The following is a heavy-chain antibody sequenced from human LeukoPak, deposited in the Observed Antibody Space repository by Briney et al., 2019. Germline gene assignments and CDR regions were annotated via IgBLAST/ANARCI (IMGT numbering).Heavy chain of an antibody. D-gene: IGHD1-26*01. CDR2: IRSKAYGGTT. CDR3: TSPPIVGATTDGPFDI. CDR1: GFTFGDYA. V-gene: IGHV3-49*03. J-gene: IGHJ3*02. Sequence: GGSLRLSCTASGFTFGDYAMSWFRQAPGKGLEWVGFIRSKAYGGTTEYAASVKGRFTISRDDSKSIAYLQMNSLKTEDTAVYYCTSPPIVGATTDGPFDIWGQGTMVTVSS.